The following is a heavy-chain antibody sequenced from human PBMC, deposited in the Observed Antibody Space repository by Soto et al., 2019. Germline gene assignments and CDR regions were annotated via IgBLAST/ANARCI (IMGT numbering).Heavy chain of an antibody. V-gene: IGHV1-69*01. CDR1: GGTFSNYA. Sequence: QVQLVQSGAEVRKPGSSVKVSCKASGGTFSNYALSWVRQAPGQGLEWMGGIIRQFGTTNYAQKFQGRVSITADESTNTAYMELRSLISEDTAVYYCASKGPTDVDWLFHFEFWGQGTPVTVSS. CDR3: ASKGPTDVDWLFHFEF. J-gene: IGHJ4*02. D-gene: IGHD3-9*01. CDR2: IIRQFGTT.